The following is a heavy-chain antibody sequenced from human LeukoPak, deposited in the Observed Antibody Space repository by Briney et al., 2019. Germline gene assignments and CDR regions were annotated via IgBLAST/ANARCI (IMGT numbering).Heavy chain of an antibody. V-gene: IGHV3-48*01. CDR3: ARDMTRVWGSRRAFDI. J-gene: IGHJ3*02. CDR1: GFTFSTYT. CDR2: ISSSSNTI. Sequence: GGSLRLSCAASGFTFSTYTMNWVRQAPGKGLEWLSHISSSSNTIYYADSVKGRFIISRDNAKNSLYLQMNSLRAEDTAVYYCARDMTRVWGSRRAFDIWGQGTMVTVSS. D-gene: IGHD7-27*01.